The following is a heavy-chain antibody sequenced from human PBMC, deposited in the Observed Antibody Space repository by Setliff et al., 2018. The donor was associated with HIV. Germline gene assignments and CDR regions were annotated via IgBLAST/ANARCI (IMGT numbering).Heavy chain of an antibody. D-gene: IGHD3-10*01. Sequence: SETLSLTCTVSGGSVSTGNYYWNWIRLPPGKGLEWIGYIFYSGSTNYNPSLKSRVTISVDTSKNQFSLRLNSVTATDTAIYYCTRRGADSYYPRPLDVWGKGTTVTV. V-gene: IGHV4-61*01. CDR2: IFYSGST. CDR3: TRRGADSYYPRPLDV. CDR1: GGSVSTGNYY. J-gene: IGHJ6*03.